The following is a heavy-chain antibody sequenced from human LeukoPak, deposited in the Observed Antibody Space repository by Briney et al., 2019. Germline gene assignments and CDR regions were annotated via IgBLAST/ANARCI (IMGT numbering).Heavy chain of an antibody. Sequence: ASVTVSCKASGYTFTSYGISWVREAPGQGLEWMGWISAYNGNTNYAQTLQGRVTMTTDTSTSTAYMELRSLRSDDTAVYYCASLDTAMGYYFDYWGQGTLVTVSS. D-gene: IGHD5-18*01. CDR3: ASLDTAMGYYFDY. CDR2: ISAYNGNT. V-gene: IGHV1-18*01. J-gene: IGHJ4*02. CDR1: GYTFTSYG.